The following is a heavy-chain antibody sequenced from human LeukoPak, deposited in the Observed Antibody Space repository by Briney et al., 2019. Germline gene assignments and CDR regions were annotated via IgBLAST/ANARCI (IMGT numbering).Heavy chain of an antibody. CDR1: GYTFSTYY. Sequence: GSVNVSCKASGYTFSTYYLHGVRQAPGQGLEGMGWINPNSGDTKYEQKFQGRVTMTRDTSISTDYLDLSRLRSDDTAVYYCARDAANTYRNTWVYNWFEAWGQGTLVTVSS. CDR2: INPNSGDT. J-gene: IGHJ5*02. V-gene: IGHV1-2*02. CDR3: ARDAANTYRNTWVYNWFEA. D-gene: IGHD1-26*01.